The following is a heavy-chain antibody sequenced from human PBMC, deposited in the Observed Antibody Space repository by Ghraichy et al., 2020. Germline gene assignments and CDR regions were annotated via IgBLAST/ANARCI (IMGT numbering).Heavy chain of an antibody. D-gene: IGHD3-10*01. CDR2: INTGNNYA. CDR1: GYTFSNYI. J-gene: IGHJ6*03. CDR3: ARGHRQSGYYYYYMDV. Sequence: ASVKVSCKASGYTFSNYIMHWVRQAPGQRPEWMGWINTGNNYAKYSKSFQDRVTLTWDTSATTAYMDLTSLKSEDTAVYYCARGHRQSGYYYYYMDVWGKGAKVTVSS. V-gene: IGHV1-3*04.